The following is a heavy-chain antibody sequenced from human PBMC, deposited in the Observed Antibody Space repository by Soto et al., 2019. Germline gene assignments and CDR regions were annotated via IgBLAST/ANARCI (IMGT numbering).Heavy chain of an antibody. D-gene: IGHD1-26*01. V-gene: IGHV3-23*01. CDR3: AKNQGVELVPLATVDWFDP. J-gene: IGHJ5*02. CDR2: ISGSGFKK. Sequence: LRLSCAASGFIFGNFGMSWVRQAPGKGLEWISSISGSGFKKYYADSVKGRFTISRDNSKSTVYLELNNLSAEDTAVYHCAKNQGVELVPLATVDWFDPWGQGSVVTVSS. CDR1: GFIFGNFG.